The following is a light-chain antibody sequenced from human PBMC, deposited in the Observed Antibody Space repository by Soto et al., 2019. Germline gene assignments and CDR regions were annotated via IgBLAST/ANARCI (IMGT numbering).Light chain of an antibody. Sequence: DIHITQSPSSLSASVGDRVTITCRASQSISSYLNWYQQKPGKAPKLLIYAASSLQSGVPSRFSGSGSGTDFTLTISSLQPEDFATYYCQQSYSTPPTFGGGTKVDIK. J-gene: IGKJ4*01. V-gene: IGKV1-39*01. CDR2: AAS. CDR3: QQSYSTPPT. CDR1: QSISSY.